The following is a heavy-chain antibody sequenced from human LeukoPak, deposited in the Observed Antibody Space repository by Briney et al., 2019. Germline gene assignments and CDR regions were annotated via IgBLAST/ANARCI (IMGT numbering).Heavy chain of an antibody. V-gene: IGHV3-30*18. CDR1: GFTFSSYG. D-gene: IGHD3-10*01. CDR2: ISYDGGNK. J-gene: IGHJ4*02. CDR3: AKCGYYYGSGSYFTLDY. Sequence: GGSLRLSCAASGFTFSSYGMHWVRQAPGKGLEWVTIISYDGGNKYYADSVKGRFTISRDNSKNTLYLQMNSLRAEDTAVYYCAKCGYYYGSGSYFTLDYWGQGTLVTVSS.